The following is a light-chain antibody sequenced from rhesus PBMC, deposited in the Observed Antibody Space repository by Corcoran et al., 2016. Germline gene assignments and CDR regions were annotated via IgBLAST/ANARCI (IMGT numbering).Light chain of an antibody. CDR2: HAS. CDR1: QGISNS. Sequence: DIQMTQSPSSLSASVGDTVTITRRASQGISNSLAWYQEKPGKAPKPLIYHASNLESGVPSRFSGSGYGTDFTLTISSLQPEDFAIYYCQQHNSYPYSFGQGTKVEIK. J-gene: IGKJ2*01. CDR3: QQHNSYPYS. V-gene: IGKV1S16*01.